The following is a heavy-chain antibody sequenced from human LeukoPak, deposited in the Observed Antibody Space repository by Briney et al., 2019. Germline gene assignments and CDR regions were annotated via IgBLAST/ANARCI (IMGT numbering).Heavy chain of an antibody. J-gene: IGHJ4*02. CDR2: IYSGGST. CDR3: ASYGMATIIDDY. D-gene: IGHD5-12*01. V-gene: IGHV3-66*01. CDR1: GFTVSSNY. Sequence: GRSLTLSCAASGFTVSSNYMSWVRQAPGKGLEWVSVIYSGGSTYYADSVKGRFTISRDNSKNTLYLQMNSLRAEDTAVYYCASYGMATIIDDYWGQGTLITVSS.